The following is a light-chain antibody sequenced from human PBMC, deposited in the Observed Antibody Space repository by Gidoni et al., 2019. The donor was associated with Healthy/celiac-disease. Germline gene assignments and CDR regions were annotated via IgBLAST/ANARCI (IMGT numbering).Light chain of an antibody. CDR1: SSNIGNNY. Sequence: QPVLTPPPSVSAAHGQKVTISCSGSSSNIGNNYVSWYQQLPGTAPKLLIYDNNKRPSGIPDRFSGSKSGTSATLGITGLQTGDEADYYCGTWDSSLSAVFGGGTKLTVL. CDR3: GTWDSSLSAV. CDR2: DNN. V-gene: IGLV1-51*01. J-gene: IGLJ2*01.